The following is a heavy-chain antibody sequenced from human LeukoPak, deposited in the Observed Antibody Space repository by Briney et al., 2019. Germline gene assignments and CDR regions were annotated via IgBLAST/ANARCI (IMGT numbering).Heavy chain of an antibody. D-gene: IGHD2-8*01. CDR3: ARSREVYASNWFDP. J-gene: IGHJ5*02. CDR1: GGSISSYY. CDR2: IYYSGST. V-gene: IGHV4-59*01. Sequence: PSETLSLTCTVSGGSISSYYWSWIRQPPGKGLEWIGYIYYSGSTNYNPSLKSRVTISVDTSKNQFSLKLSSVTAADTAVYYCARSREVYASNWFDPWGQGTLVTVSS.